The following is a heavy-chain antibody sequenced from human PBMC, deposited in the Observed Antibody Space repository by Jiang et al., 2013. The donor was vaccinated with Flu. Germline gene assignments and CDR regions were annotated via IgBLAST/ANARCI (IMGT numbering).Heavy chain of an antibody. J-gene: IGHJ4*02. CDR3: AKPIGKAVDKYRLFDY. CDR2: SNK. Sequence: SNKYYADSVKGRFTISRDNSQNTLYLQMNTLRAEDTSVYYCAKPIGKAVDKYRLFDYWGQGTLVTVSS. V-gene: IGHV3-30*02. D-gene: IGHD6-19*01.